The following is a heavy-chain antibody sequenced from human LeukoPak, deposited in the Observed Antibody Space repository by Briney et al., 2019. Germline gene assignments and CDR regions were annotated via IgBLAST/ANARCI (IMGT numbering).Heavy chain of an antibody. V-gene: IGHV3-30*02. CDR3: AKDIRFQAVVMVAATSDY. D-gene: IGHD2-15*01. CDR2: IRYDANSK. CDR1: GFTFSDYG. J-gene: IGHJ4*02. Sequence: GGSLRLSCAASGFTFSDYGIHWVRQAPDKGLEWVAFIRYDANSKYYADSVEGRFTISRDNSKNTLSLQMDSLRPEDTAVYYCAKDIRFQAVVMVAATSDYWGQGTLVTVSS.